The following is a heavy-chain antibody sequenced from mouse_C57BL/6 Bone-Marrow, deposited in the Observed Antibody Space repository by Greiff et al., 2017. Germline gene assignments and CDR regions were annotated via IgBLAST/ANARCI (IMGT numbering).Heavy chain of an antibody. V-gene: IGHV1-55*01. CDR3: ASHYYGSSGQYDAMDY. CDR1: GYTFTSYW. Sequence: QVQLQQSGAELVKPGASVKMSCKASGYTFTSYWITWVQQRPGQGLAWIGDIYPGSGSTTYNEKFKSKATLTVDTASSPAYMQLSSLTSEDSAVYDCASHYYGSSGQYDAMDYGGQGTTVTVAT. CDR2: IYPGSGST. J-gene: IGHJ4*01. D-gene: IGHD1-1*01.